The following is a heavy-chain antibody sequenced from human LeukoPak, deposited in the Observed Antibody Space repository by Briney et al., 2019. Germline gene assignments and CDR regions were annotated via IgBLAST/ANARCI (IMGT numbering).Heavy chain of an antibody. J-gene: IGHJ4*02. CDR3: AGGEPEIPWFGELRY. CDR1: GYTFTGYY. Sequence: ASVKVSCKASGYTFTGYYMHWVRQAPGQGLEWMGWINPNSGGTNYAQKFQGRVTMTRDTSISTAYMELSRLRSDDTAVYYCAGGEPEIPWFGELRYWGQGTLVTLSS. CDR2: INPNSGGT. V-gene: IGHV1-2*02. D-gene: IGHD3-10*01.